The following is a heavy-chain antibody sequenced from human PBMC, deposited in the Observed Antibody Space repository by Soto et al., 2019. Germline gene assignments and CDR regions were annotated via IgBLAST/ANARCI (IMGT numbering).Heavy chain of an antibody. V-gene: IGHV3-11*01. CDR1: GFSFSDYY. CDR3: ARDQRSYYYYGMDV. D-gene: IGHD1-1*01. J-gene: IGHJ6*02. CDR2: ISSRSGTI. Sequence: GGSLRLSCAASGFSFSDYYMTWIRQAPGQGLEWVSYISSRSGTIFYADSVKGRFTLSRDNSKNSLYLQMNSLRAEDTAVYYCARDQRSYYYYGMDVWGQGTTVTVSS.